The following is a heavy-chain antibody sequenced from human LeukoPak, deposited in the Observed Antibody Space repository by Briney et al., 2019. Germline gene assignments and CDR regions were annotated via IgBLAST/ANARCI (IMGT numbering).Heavy chain of an antibody. CDR2: ISRSSSYI. J-gene: IGHJ5*02. CDR3: ASSSYDSSGYYPS. V-gene: IGHV3-21*01. CDR1: GFTFSSYS. D-gene: IGHD3-22*01. Sequence: PGGSLRLSCAASGFTFSSYSMNWVRQAPGKGLEWVSSISRSSSYIYYADSVKGRFTISRDNAKNSLYLQMNSLRAEDTAVYYCASSSYDSSGYYPSWGQGTLVTVSS.